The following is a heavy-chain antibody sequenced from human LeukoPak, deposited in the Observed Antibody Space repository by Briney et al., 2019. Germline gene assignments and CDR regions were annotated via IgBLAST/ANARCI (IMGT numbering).Heavy chain of an antibody. CDR1: GGSISNSNYY. Sequence: SETLSLTCTVSGGSISNSNYYWGWIRQPPGKGLEWIGSIYYSGSTNSNPSLKSRATISVDMSRKHFFLDLSSVTAADTAVYYCARAVHYSGTSDQYTGGWYYFDFWGQGTLVTVSS. CDR2: IYYSGST. V-gene: IGHV4-39*07. CDR3: ARAVHYSGTSDQYTGGWYYFDF. D-gene: IGHD3-10*01. J-gene: IGHJ4*02.